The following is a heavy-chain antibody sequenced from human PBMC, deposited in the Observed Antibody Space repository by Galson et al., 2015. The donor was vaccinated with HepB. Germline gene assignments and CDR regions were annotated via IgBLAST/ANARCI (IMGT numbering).Heavy chain of an antibody. CDR1: GGTFSSYT. J-gene: IGHJ4*02. CDR2: IIPILGIA. CDR3: ARLYSSGWTDY. D-gene: IGHD6-19*01. V-gene: IGHV1-69*02. Sequence: SVKVSCKASGGTFSSYTISWVRQAPGQGLEWMGRIIPILGIANHAQKFQGRVTITADKSTSTAYMELSSLRSEDTAVYYCARLYSSGWTDYWGQGTLVTVSS.